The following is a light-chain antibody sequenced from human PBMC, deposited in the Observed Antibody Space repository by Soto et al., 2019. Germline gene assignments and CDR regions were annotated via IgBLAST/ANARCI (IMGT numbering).Light chain of an antibody. CDR2: DVS. CDR1: SSDVGGYNY. J-gene: IGLJ2*01. V-gene: IGLV2-14*03. CDR3: SSYTSSSPVV. Sequence: QSALTQPASVSGSPGQSITIPCTGTSSDVGGYNYVSWYQHHPGKAPKLMIYDVSNRPSGVSNRFSGSKSGNTASLTISGLKAEDEADYYCSSYTSSSPVVFGGGTKLTVL.